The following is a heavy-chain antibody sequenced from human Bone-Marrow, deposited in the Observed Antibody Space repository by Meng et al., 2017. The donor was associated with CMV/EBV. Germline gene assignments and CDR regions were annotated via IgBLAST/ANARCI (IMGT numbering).Heavy chain of an antibody. D-gene: IGHD2-2*01. CDR3: ARDNRYCSSTSCYWDFYGMDA. V-gene: IGHV3-30*04. CDR2: ISYDGSNK. J-gene: IGHJ6*02. Sequence: GESLKFSCAVSGFTFSSYARNWVRQAPGKGLEWVAVISYDGSNKYYADSVKGRFTISRDNSKNTLYLKMNSLSAEDPAVYYFARDNRYCSSTSCYWDFYGMDAWGQGTTVTVSS. CDR1: GFTFSSYA.